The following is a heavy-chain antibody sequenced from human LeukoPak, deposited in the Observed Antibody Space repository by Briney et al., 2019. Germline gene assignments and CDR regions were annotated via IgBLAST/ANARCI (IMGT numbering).Heavy chain of an antibody. CDR1: GFTFSSYA. J-gene: IGHJ4*02. CDR2: ISGSGGST. Sequence: PGGSLRLSCAASGFTFSSYAMSWVRQAPGKGLEWVSAISGSGGSTYYADSVKGRFAISRDNSKNTLYLQMNSLRAEDTAVYYCAAGRSSGWSDPLDYWGQGTLVTVSS. V-gene: IGHV3-23*01. D-gene: IGHD6-19*01. CDR3: AAGRSSGWSDPLDY.